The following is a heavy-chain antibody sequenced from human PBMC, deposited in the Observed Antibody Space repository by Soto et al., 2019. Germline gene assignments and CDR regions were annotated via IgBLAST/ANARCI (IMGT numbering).Heavy chain of an antibody. V-gene: IGHV3-48*01. CDR3: ARSATNYYMDV. J-gene: IGHJ6*03. CDR2: ITSSSSTI. Sequence: GGSLRLSCAASGFTFSSYSMNWVRQAPGRGLEWVSYITSSSSTIYYADSVKGRFTISRDNAKNSLYLQMNSLRAEDTAVYYCARSATNYYMDVWGKGTTVTVSS. D-gene: IGHD2-15*01. CDR1: GFTFSSYS.